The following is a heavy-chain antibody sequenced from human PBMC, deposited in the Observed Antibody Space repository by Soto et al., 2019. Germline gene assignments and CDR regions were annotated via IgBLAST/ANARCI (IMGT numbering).Heavy chain of an antibody. CDR1: GYTFNRYG. Sequence: ASVKVSCKASGYTFNRYGISWVRQAPGQGLEWMGWISAYNGNTNYAQKLQGRVTMTTDTSTSTAYMELRSLRSDDTAVYYCARDFLQLWSPEDASDIWGQGTMVTVSS. J-gene: IGHJ3*02. CDR3: ARDFLQLWSPEDASDI. CDR2: ISAYNGNT. D-gene: IGHD5-18*01. V-gene: IGHV1-18*01.